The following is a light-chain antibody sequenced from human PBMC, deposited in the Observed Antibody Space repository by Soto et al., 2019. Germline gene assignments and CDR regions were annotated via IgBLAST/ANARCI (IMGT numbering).Light chain of an antibody. V-gene: IGKV3D-15*01. Sequence: EIVMTPSPVTLSASPGERATLSCRASQSVSSSYLAWYQQKPGQAPRLLIYDASSRATGIPDRFSGSGSGTEFTLTISSLQSEDFAVYYCQQYNNWPPITFGQGTRLEIK. CDR3: QQYNNWPPIT. CDR1: QSVSSSY. J-gene: IGKJ5*01. CDR2: DAS.